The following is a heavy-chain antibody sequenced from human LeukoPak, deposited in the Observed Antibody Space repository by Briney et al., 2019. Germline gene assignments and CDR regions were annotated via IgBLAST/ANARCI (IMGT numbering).Heavy chain of an antibody. Sequence: LRLSCVASGFTFSSYAMSWIRQPPGKGLEWIGYIYHSGSTYYNPSLKSRVTISVDRSKNQFSLKLSSVTAADTAVYYCARVHVVRGVIPNHYYYYGMDVWGQGTTVTVSS. CDR1: GFTFSSYA. CDR3: ARVHVVRGVIPNHYYYYGMDV. CDR2: IYHSGST. D-gene: IGHD3-10*01. J-gene: IGHJ6*02. V-gene: IGHV4-30-2*01.